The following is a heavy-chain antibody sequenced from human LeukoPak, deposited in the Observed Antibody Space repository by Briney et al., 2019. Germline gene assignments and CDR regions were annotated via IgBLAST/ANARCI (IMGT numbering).Heavy chain of an antibody. Sequence: GGSLRLSCAASGFSFDSYGMSWVRQAPGKGLEWVSGIDWNGGDTGYADSVKGRFTISRDNSKNTLYLQMNSLRAEDTAVYYCAKDGAVLLWFGELYYWGQGTLVTVSS. CDR3: AKDGAVLLWFGELYY. V-gene: IGHV3-20*04. D-gene: IGHD3-10*01. CDR1: GFSFDSYG. CDR2: IDWNGGDT. J-gene: IGHJ4*02.